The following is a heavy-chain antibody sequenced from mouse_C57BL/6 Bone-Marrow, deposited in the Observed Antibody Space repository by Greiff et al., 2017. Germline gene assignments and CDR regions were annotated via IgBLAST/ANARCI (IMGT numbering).Heavy chain of an antibody. CDR3: AADYYGSSYFWYFDV. D-gene: IGHD1-1*01. J-gene: IGHJ1*03. V-gene: IGHV5-12*01. Sequence: EVKLMESGGGLVQPGGSLKLSCAASGFTFSDYYMYWVRQTPEKRLEWVAYISNGGGSTYYPDTVKGRFTISRDNAKNTLYLQMSRLKSEDTAMYYCAADYYGSSYFWYFDVWGTGTTVTVSS. CDR2: ISNGGGST. CDR1: GFTFSDYY.